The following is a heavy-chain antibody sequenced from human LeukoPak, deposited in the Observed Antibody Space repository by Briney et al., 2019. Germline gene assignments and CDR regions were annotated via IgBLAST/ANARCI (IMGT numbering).Heavy chain of an antibody. CDR2: IYHSGST. J-gene: IGHJ4*02. V-gene: IGHV4-4*02. D-gene: IGHD6-13*01. CDR3: ASGVAAAGVGFDY. Sequence: PSETLSLTCAVSGGSISSSNWWSWVRQPPGKGLEWTGEIYHSGSTNYNPSLKSRVTISVDKSKNQFSLKLSSVTAADTAVYYCASGVAAAGVGFDYWGQGTLVTVSS. CDR1: GGSISSSNW.